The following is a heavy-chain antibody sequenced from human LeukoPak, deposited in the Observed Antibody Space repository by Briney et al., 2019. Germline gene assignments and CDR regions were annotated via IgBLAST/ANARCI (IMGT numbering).Heavy chain of an antibody. Sequence: ASETLSLTCTVSGGSISSYFWSWIRQPPGKGLEWIGYIYYSGSTNYNPSLKSRLTISVDTSKNQFSLKLSSVTAADTAVYYCARPRLGATPFDAFDIWGQGTMVTVSS. CDR1: GGSISSYF. CDR3: ARPRLGATPFDAFDI. V-gene: IGHV4-59*12. J-gene: IGHJ3*02. CDR2: IYYSGST. D-gene: IGHD1-26*01.